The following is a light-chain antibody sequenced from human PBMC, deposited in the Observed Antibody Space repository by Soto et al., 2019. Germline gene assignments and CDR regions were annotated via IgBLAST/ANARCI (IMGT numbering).Light chain of an antibody. V-gene: IGKV3-15*01. J-gene: IGKJ3*01. CDR1: QSVNSN. CDR2: GAS. Sequence: EIVMTQSPGTLSVSPGERATLSCRASQSVNSNLAWYQQKPGQAPRLLIYGASTRATGIPARFSGTGSVTEFTLTISSLQSEDFAVYYCQQYYKWAPGITFGPGTKVVIK. CDR3: QQYYKWAPGIT.